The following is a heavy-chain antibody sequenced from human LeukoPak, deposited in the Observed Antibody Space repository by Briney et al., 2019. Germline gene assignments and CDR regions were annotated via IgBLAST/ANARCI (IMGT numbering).Heavy chain of an antibody. CDR2: VHPSEGT. D-gene: IGHD1-26*01. Sequence: SGTLSLTCAVSGGSVSHSNWWTWVRQSPGKGLEWIGEVHPSEGTNYNPSLKSRVTISVDTSKNQFSLKLSSVTAADTAVYYCALRVGATRDYWGQGTLVTVSS. V-gene: IGHV4-4*02. J-gene: IGHJ4*02. CDR1: GGSVSHSNW. CDR3: ALRVGATRDY.